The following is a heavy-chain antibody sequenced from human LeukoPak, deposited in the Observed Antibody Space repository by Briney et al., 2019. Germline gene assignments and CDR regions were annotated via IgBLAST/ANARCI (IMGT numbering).Heavy chain of an antibody. D-gene: IGHD3-9*01. V-gene: IGHV4-59*08. CDR3: ARGTRVLRYFDWLLSAFDY. CDR1: GGSISSYY. CDR2: IYYSGST. J-gene: IGHJ4*02. Sequence: SETLPLTCTVSGGSISSYYWSWIRQPPGKGLEWIGYIYYSGSTNYNPSLKSRVTISVDTSKNQFSLKLSSVTAADTAVYYCARGTRVLRYFDWLLSAFDYWGQGTLVTVSS.